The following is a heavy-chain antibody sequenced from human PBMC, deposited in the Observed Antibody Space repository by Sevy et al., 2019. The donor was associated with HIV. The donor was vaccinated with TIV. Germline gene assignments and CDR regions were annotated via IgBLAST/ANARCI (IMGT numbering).Heavy chain of an antibody. Sequence: SETLSLTCIVSGASISNTTYYWGWIRQSPGKGLEWIASIRHGGYTFYNPSLKSRVTISADSSKNQFSRKLTSVSAADTSIYYCVGPKLTYTNGWHYFDYWGQGTVVTVSS. J-gene: IGHJ4*02. CDR1: GASISNTTYY. CDR2: IRHGGYT. V-gene: IGHV4-39*01. CDR3: VGPKLTYTNGWHYFDY. D-gene: IGHD2-8*01.